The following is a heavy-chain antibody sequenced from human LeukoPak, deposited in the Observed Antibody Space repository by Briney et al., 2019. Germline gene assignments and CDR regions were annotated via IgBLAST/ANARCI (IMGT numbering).Heavy chain of an antibody. D-gene: IGHD3-9*01. J-gene: IGHJ5*02. Sequence: PSETLSLTCAVSSYSISSGYYWGWIRQPPGKGLEWIGSIYHSGSTYYNPSLKSRVTISVDTSKNQFSLNLSSVTAADTAVYYCARDGLKLRYFDWVTSDPWGQGTLVTVSS. V-gene: IGHV4-38-2*02. CDR3: ARDGLKLRYFDWVTSDP. CDR1: SYSISSGYY. CDR2: IYHSGST.